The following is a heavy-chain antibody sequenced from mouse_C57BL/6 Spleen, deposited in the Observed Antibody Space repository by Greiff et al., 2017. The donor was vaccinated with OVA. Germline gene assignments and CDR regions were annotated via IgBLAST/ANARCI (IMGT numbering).Heavy chain of an antibody. CDR3: ARRGPYGDFDY. V-gene: IGHV1-50*01. CDR1: GYTFTSYW. D-gene: IGHD1-1*01. J-gene: IGHJ2*01. Sequence: VQLQQPGAELVKPGASVKLSCKASGYTFTSYWMQWVKQRPGQGLEWIGEIDPSDSYTNYNQKFKGKATLTVDTSSSTAYMQLSSLTSEDSAVYYCARRGPYGDFDYWGQGTTLTVSS. CDR2: IDPSDSYT.